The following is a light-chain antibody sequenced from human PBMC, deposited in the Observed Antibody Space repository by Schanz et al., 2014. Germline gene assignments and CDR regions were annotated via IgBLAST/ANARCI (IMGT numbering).Light chain of an antibody. J-gene: IGLJ2*01. CDR2: EGS. CDR1: SSDVGSYNL. Sequence: QSALTQPASVSGSPGQSITISCTGTSSDVGSYNLVSWYQQHPGKAPKLMIYEGSKRPSGVPDRFSGSKSGNTASLTVSGLQAEDEADYYCSSYAGSNMVLFGGGTKLTVL. V-gene: IGLV2-14*02. CDR3: SSYAGSNMVL.